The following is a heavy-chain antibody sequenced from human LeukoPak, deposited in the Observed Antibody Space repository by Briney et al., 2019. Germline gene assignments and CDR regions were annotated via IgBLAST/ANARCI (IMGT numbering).Heavy chain of an antibody. Sequence: ASVKVSCKASGYTFTTYGINWVRQAPGQGLEWMGWISAYNGNTNYAQKLQGRVTMTTDTSTSTAYMELRSLRSDDTAVYYCARDTSDYPYYMDVWGKGTTVTISS. J-gene: IGHJ6*03. CDR3: ARDTSDYPYYMDV. V-gene: IGHV1-18*01. CDR1: GYTFTTYG. D-gene: IGHD1-1*01. CDR2: ISAYNGNT.